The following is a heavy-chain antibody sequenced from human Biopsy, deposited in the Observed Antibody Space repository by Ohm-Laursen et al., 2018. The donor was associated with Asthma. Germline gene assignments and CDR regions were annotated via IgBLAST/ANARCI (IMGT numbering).Heavy chain of an antibody. J-gene: IGHJ6*02. V-gene: IGHV4-30-4*01. CDR3: ARVVSYGDIYFGIDV. CDR1: GGYTGSSDHH. D-gene: IGHD4-17*01. Sequence: SQTLSLTCRVSGGYTGSSDHHWAWIRQAPGKGLEWIGFVFWSGSTHYSRSIERRVSISIDTATNEFSMKLWSVTPADTAVYFCARVVSYGDIYFGIDVWGPGNTVVVS. CDR2: VFWSGST.